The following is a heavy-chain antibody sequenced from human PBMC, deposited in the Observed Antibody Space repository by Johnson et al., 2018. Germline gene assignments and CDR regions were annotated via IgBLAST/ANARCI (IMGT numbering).Heavy chain of an antibody. V-gene: IGHV1-69*01. CDR2: IIPIFGTA. J-gene: IGHJ6*02. D-gene: IGHD6-6*01. CDR1: GGTFSSYA. CDR3: AGARTYSSSLHYYYGMDV. Sequence: QVQLVESGAEVKKPGSSVKVSCKASGGTFSSYAISWVRQAPGQGLEWMGGIIPIFGTANYAQKFQGRVTITADEPTRTAYMELSRLRSEDAAVYYCAGARTYSSSLHYYYGMDVWGQGTTVTVSS.